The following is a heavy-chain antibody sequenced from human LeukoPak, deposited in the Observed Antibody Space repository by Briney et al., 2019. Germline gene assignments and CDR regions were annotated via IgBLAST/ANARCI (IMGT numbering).Heavy chain of an antibody. J-gene: IGHJ4*02. CDR3: ATPLKGVGGRDY. D-gene: IGHD1-26*01. V-gene: IGHV1-2*02. Sequence: GASVKVSCKASGYMFTDYYIHWVRRAPGQGLEWMGWMNPDNGDINYAQKFQGRVTMTRDTSITTAYMELSSLRSDDTAVYYCATPLKGVGGRDYWGQGTLVTVSS. CDR2: MNPDNGDI. CDR1: GYMFTDYY.